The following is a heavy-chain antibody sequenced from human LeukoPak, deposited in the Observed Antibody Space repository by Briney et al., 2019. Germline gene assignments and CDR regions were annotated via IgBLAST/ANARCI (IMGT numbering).Heavy chain of an antibody. CDR2: IKQDGSEK. J-gene: IGHJ4*02. CDR1: GFTFSSYW. CDR3: ARETYGSGSSPDY. V-gene: IGHV3-7*01. D-gene: IGHD3-10*01. Sequence: PGGSLRLSCAASGFTFSSYWMSWVRQAPGKGLEWVANIKQDGSEKYYVDSVKGRFTNSRDNAKNSLYLQMNSLRAEDTAVYYCARETYGSGSSPDYWGQGTLVTVSS.